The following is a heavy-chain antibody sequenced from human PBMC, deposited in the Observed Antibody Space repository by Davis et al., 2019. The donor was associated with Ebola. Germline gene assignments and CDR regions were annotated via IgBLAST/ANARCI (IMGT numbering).Heavy chain of an antibody. CDR1: GFTFKRYA. Sequence: ASVKVSCKASGFTFKRYAIHWVRQVPGQRLEWMGWISAYNGNTNYAQKLQGRVTMTTDTSTSTAYMELRSLRSDDTAVYYCARGNWELLDWGQGTLVTVSS. D-gene: IGHD1-26*01. CDR2: ISAYNGNT. CDR3: ARGNWELLD. V-gene: IGHV1-18*01. J-gene: IGHJ4*02.